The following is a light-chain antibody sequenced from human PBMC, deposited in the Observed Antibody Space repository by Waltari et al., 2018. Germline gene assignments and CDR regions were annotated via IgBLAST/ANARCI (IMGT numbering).Light chain of an antibody. V-gene: IGLV2-8*01. Sequence: QSALTQPPSASGSAGQSVTISCTGTKRDVGRYTYVPWYQQLPAEAPKPIIFDVNRRSSGIPNPFSGSKSGNTASLTVSGLQSEDEATYYCASYAGYNNVDVLFGGGTKLTVL. CDR1: KRDVGRYTY. J-gene: IGLJ2*01. CDR2: DVN. CDR3: ASYAGYNNVDVL.